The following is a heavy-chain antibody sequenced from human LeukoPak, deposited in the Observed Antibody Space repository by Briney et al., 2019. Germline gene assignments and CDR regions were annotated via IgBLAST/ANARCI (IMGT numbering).Heavy chain of an antibody. V-gene: IGHV3-15*05. Sequence: GGSPRLSCAASGFTFINAWMTWVRQAPGKGLAWVGRIKSKTDGGTTDYAAPVKGRFTISRDDSKNTLYLQMTSLRVEDTAVYYCSAGTSTASDSWGQGTLVTVSS. CDR3: SAGTSTASDS. J-gene: IGHJ4*02. CDR1: GFTFINAW. D-gene: IGHD2-2*01. CDR2: IKSKTDGGTT.